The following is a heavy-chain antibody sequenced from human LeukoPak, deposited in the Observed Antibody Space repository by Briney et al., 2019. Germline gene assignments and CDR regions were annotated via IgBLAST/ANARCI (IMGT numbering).Heavy chain of an antibody. CDR2: IRYDGSNK. D-gene: IGHD5-12*01. Sequence: PGGSLRLSCAASGFTFSHYGMHWVRQAPGKGLEWVAFIRYDGSNKSYADSVKGRFTISRDNSKNTLYLQMNNLRAEDTAVYYCTKDRGGYVLDYWGQGTLVTVSS. CDR3: TKDRGGYVLDY. CDR1: GFTFSHYG. V-gene: IGHV3-30*02. J-gene: IGHJ4*02.